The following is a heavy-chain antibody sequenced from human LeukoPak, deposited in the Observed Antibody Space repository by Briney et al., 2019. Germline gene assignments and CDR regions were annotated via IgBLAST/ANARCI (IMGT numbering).Heavy chain of an antibody. Sequence: KPSETLSLTCTVSGGSISSYYWSWIRQPPGKGLEWIGYIYYSGSTNYNPSLKSRVTISVDTSKNQFSLKLSSVTAADTAVYYCARLEEGRGAHNWFDPWGQGTLVTVSS. CDR3: ARLEEGRGAHNWFDP. J-gene: IGHJ5*02. CDR1: GGSISSYY. V-gene: IGHV4-59*08. D-gene: IGHD3-10*01. CDR2: IYYSGST.